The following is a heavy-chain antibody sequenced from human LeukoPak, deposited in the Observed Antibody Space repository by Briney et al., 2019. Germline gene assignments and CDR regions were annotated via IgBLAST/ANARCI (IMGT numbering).Heavy chain of an antibody. CDR2: INPNSGDT. V-gene: IGHV1-2*06. D-gene: IGHD1-26*01. J-gene: IGHJ4*02. CDR3: ARDMWELPSDYYYDF. CDR1: GYTFTGHY. Sequence: SVKVSCKASGYTFTGHYLNWLRQAXGRGLEWMGRINPNSGDTKYADKFLGRVIMTRDTSTSTAYLELNGLRSDDTASYYCARDMWELPSDYYYDFWGQGTLVTVSS.